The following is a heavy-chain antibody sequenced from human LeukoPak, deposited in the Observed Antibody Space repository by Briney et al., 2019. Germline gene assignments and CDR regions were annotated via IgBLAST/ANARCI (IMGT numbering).Heavy chain of an antibody. CDR3: AREFNVVRPRTH. Sequence: GGSLRLSCAASGFTFSSYWMSWIRQAPGKGLEWVSYISSSGSTIYYADSVKGRFTISRDNAKNSLYLQMNSLRAEDTAVYYCAREFNVVRPRTHWGQGTLVTVSS. J-gene: IGHJ1*01. V-gene: IGHV3-11*04. CDR2: ISSSGSTI. CDR1: GFTFSSYW. D-gene: IGHD3-10*01.